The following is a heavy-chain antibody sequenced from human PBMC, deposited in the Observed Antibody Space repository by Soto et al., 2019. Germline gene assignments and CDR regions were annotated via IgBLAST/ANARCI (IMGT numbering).Heavy chain of an antibody. CDR1: GFTFSSYG. CDR3: AKDFQGGMDV. V-gene: IGHV3-30*18. Sequence: GGSLRLSCAPAGFTFSSYGMHWVRQAPGKGLERVAVISYDGSNKYYADSVKGRFTISRDNSKNTLYLQMNSLRAEDTAVYYCAKDFQGGMDVWGQGATLTVS. J-gene: IGHJ6*02. CDR2: ISYDGSNK.